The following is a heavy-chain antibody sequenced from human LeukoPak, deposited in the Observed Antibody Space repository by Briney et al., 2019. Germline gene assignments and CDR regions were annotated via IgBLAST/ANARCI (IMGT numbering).Heavy chain of an antibody. D-gene: IGHD3-22*01. CDR2: IYYSGST. J-gene: IGHJ6*03. Sequence: SETLSLTCTVSGGSISSYYWSWIRQPPGKGLEWIGYIYYSGSTNYNPSLKSRVTMSVDTSKNQFSLKLSSVTAADTAVYYCARDLYYYDSSGDYYYYYMDVWGKGTTVTVSS. V-gene: IGHV4-59*12. CDR3: ARDLYYYDSSGDYYYYYMDV. CDR1: GGSISSYY.